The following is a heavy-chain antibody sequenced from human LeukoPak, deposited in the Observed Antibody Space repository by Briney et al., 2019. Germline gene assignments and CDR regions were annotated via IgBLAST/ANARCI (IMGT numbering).Heavy chain of an antibody. CDR3: ARAYDTCMDV. CDR1: GYTFTGYY. D-gene: IGHD3-9*01. Sequence: ASVNVSCKASGYTFTGYYMHWVRQAPAQGLEWMGWINPNSGGTNYAQKFQGWVTMTRDTSISTAYMELSRLRSDDTAVYYCARAYDTCMDVWGKGTTVTVSS. CDR2: INPNSGGT. V-gene: IGHV1-2*04. J-gene: IGHJ6*04.